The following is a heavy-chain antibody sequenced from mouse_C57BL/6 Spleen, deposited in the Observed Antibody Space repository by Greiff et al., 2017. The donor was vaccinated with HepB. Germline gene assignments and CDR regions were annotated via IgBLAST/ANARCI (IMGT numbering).Heavy chain of an antibody. CDR3: ARYSSERSYAMDY. Sequence: QVQLQQPGAELVRPGTSVKLSCKASGYTFTSYWMHWVKQRPGQGLEWIGVIDPSDSYTNYNQKFKGKATLTVDTSSSTAYMQLSSLTSEDSAVYYCARYSSERSYAMDYWGQGTSVTVSS. CDR1: GYTFTSYW. V-gene: IGHV1-59*01. D-gene: IGHD3-2*02. J-gene: IGHJ4*01. CDR2: IDPSDSYT.